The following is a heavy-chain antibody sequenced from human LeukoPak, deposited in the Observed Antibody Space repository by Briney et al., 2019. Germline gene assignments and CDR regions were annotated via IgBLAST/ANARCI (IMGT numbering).Heavy chain of an antibody. CDR2: ISYDGSNK. CDR3: ARDQAGDYGDPRPVYYFDY. Sequence: PGRSLRLSCAASGFTFSSYAMHWVRQAPGKGLEWVAVISYDGSNKYYADSVKGRFTISRDNSKNTLYLQMNSLRAEDTAVYYCARDQAGDYGDPRPVYYFDYWGQGTLVTVSS. CDR1: GFTFSSYA. V-gene: IGHV3-30*04. D-gene: IGHD4-17*01. J-gene: IGHJ4*02.